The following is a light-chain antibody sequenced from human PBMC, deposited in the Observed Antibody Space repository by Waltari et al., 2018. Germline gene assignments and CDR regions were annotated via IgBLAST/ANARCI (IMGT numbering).Light chain of an antibody. Sequence: QSVLTQPPSVSGAPGQRVTISCTGRSSHIGAGYDVPWYQQFPGTAPKVLIYVNNNRPSGVPDRFSGSKSDTSASLAITGLQAEDEADYYCQSYDGNLSDVIFGGGTKLTVL. CDR2: VNN. J-gene: IGLJ2*01. CDR1: SSHIGAGYD. CDR3: QSYDGNLSDVI. V-gene: IGLV1-40*01.